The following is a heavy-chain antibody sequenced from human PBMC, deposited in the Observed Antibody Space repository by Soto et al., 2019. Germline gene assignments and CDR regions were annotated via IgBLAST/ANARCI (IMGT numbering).Heavy chain of an antibody. D-gene: IGHD6-19*01. V-gene: IGHV1-3*01. CDR1: GYTFTGYA. J-gene: IGHJ4*02. CDR2: INAGNGNT. CDR3: ARAVAVAADFDY. Sequence: QVQLVQSGAEVKKPGASVKVSCKASGYTFTGYAMHWVRQAPGQRLEWMGWINAGNGNTKYSQKFQGRVTITRDTSASAAYMELSSLSSEDTAVYYCARAVAVAADFDYWGQGTLVTVSS.